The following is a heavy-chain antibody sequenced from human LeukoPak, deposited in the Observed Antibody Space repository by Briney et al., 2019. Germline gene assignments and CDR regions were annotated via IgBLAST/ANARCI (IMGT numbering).Heavy chain of an antibody. CDR3: ARAATLTLYDWGNWFDP. Sequence: SSETLSLTCTVSGGSISSGGYYWSWIRQPPGKGLEWIGYIYHSGSTYYNPSLKSRVTISVDRSKNQFSLKLSSVTAADTAVYYCARAATLTLYDWGNWFDPWGQGTLVTVSS. CDR1: GGSISSGGYY. D-gene: IGHD3-16*01. V-gene: IGHV4-30-2*01. CDR2: IYHSGST. J-gene: IGHJ5*02.